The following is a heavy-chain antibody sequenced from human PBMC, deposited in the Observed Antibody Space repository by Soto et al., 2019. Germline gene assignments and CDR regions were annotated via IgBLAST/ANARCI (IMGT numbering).Heavy chain of an antibody. CDR1: GYTFTSYG. CDR2: ISAYNGNT. Sequence: ASVKVSCKASGYTFTSYGISWVRQAPGQGLEWMGWISAYNGNTNYAQKHQGRVTMTTDTSTSTAYMELRSLRSDDTAVYYCARDAQDGPHNWFDPWGQGTLVTVSS. CDR3: ARDAQDGPHNWFDP. J-gene: IGHJ5*02. V-gene: IGHV1-18*01.